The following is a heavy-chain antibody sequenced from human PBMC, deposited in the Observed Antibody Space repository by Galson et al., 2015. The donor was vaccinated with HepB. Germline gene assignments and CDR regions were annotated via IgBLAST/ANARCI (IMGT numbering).Heavy chain of an antibody. J-gene: IGHJ2*01. CDR1: GLTVTTKH. D-gene: IGHD6-19*01. CDR3: ARVGDSSADRRWGWYFDL. CDR2: IYSGGST. Sequence: SLRLSCAASGLTVTTKHMGWVRQAPGKGLEWVSVIYSGGSTYYADSVNGRFIISRDNSQNTVNLQMKSLRADDTAVYYCARVGDSSADRRWGWYFDLWGRGALVTVSS. V-gene: IGHV3-66*02.